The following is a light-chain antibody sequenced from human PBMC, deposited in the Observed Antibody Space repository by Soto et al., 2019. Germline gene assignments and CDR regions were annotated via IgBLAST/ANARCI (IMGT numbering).Light chain of an antibody. CDR3: SSYTSSSTWV. Sequence: QSALTQPASVSGSPGQSITISCTGTSSDVGGYNYVSWYQQHPGKAPKLMIYEVSNRPSGVSNRFSGSKSGNTASLTISGLQAEDEADYYCSSYTSSSTWVLGVGTQLTVL. J-gene: IGLJ3*02. V-gene: IGLV2-14*01. CDR1: SSDVGGYNY. CDR2: EVS.